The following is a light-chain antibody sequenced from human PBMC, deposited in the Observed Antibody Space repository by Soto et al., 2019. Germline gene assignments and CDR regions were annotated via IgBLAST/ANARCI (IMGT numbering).Light chain of an antibody. CDR3: SSFRSSSTSYV. Sequence: QSVLTQPASVSGSPGQSITISCTGTSSDIGDSNYVSWYQQHPGKAPKLVIYDVSNRPSGVSNRFSGSKSATTASLTISGLQAEDEADYYCSSFRSSSTSYVFGTGTKLTVL. CDR2: DVS. V-gene: IGLV2-14*03. J-gene: IGLJ1*01. CDR1: SSDIGDSNY.